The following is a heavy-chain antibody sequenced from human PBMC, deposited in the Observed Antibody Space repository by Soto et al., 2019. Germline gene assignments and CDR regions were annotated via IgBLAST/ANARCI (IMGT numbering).Heavy chain of an antibody. CDR2: ISGSSDST. Sequence: EVQLLESGGGLVQPGGSLRLSCAASGLTFSSYAMRWVRQAPGKGLEWVSSISGSSDSTYYADSVKGRFTISRDNSKNTLYLQMNSLRAEDTAVYYCARRGSGNYYDYWGQGTLVTVSS. J-gene: IGHJ4*02. V-gene: IGHV3-23*01. D-gene: IGHD1-26*01. CDR3: ARRGSGNYYDY. CDR1: GLTFSSYA.